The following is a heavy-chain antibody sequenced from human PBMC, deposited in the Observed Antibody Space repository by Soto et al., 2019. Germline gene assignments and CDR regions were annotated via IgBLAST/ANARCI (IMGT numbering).Heavy chain of an antibody. V-gene: IGHV1-69*01. J-gene: IGHJ4*02. D-gene: IGHD3-22*01. CDR1: GDTFKNYG. Sequence: QVQLVQSGAEVKKPGSSVKVSCKASGDTFKNYGITWVRQAPGQGLEWMGGSIPVFGIINYAQKFQGRVKITADESTSTGYMEVSSLRAEDTAIYYCARLNYYQSSAYLDDWGQETLVTVSS. CDR2: SIPVFGII. CDR3: ARLNYYQSSAYLDD.